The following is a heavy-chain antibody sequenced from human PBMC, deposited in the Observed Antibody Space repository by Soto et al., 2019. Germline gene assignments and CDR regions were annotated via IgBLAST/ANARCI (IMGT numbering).Heavy chain of an antibody. D-gene: IGHD6-19*01. CDR2: ISAYNGNT. CDR1: GYTFTSYG. CDR3: ARDFKPGIAVAGSRHHAFEI. Sequence: ASVKVSCKASGYTFTSYGISWVRQAPGQGLEWMGWISAYNGNTNYAQKLQGRVTMTTDTSTSTAYMELRSLRSDDTAVYYCARDFKPGIAVAGSRHHAFEIWDQGTMVTVSS. J-gene: IGHJ3*02. V-gene: IGHV1-18*01.